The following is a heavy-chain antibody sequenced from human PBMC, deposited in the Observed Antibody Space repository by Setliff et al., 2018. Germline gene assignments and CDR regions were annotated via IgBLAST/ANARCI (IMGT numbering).Heavy chain of an antibody. CDR3: ARQPSSGSYYNPRPYYFDY. Sequence: SETLSLTCTVSGGSMTSYYWSWIRQSPWKGLEWIGYVHYSGDSNYNPSLKSRATMSVDTSKNQFSLNLRSVTAADTAVYYCARQPSSGSYYNPRPYYFDYWGQGTLVTVSS. CDR1: GGSMTSYY. CDR2: VHYSGDS. J-gene: IGHJ4*02. V-gene: IGHV4-59*13. D-gene: IGHD3-10*01.